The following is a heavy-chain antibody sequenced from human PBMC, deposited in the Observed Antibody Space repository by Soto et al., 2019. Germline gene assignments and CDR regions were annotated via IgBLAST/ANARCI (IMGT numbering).Heavy chain of an antibody. V-gene: IGHV3-23*01. CDR1: GFTFSTYA. CDR2: VSSSGDGT. D-gene: IGHD3-3*01. Sequence: GGSLRLSCASSGFTFSTYAMTWVRQAPGKGLEWVSIVSSSGDGTYYVDSVKGRFTISRDNSRNTLNLQMNSLRAEDTAVYYCAKNGDFWSWGMDVWGQGTTVTVSS. CDR3: AKNGDFWSWGMDV. J-gene: IGHJ6*02.